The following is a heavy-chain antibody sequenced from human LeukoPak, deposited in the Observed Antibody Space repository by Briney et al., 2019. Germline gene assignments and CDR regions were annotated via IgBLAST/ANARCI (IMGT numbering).Heavy chain of an antibody. CDR1: GFTFSSYS. CDR3: ARKYCSSTSCYLGLDY. D-gene: IGHD2-2*01. V-gene: IGHV3-48*04. J-gene: IGHJ4*02. Sequence: GGSLRLSCAASGFTFSSYSMNWVRQAPGKGLEWVSYISSSSSTIYHADSVKGRFTISRDNAKNSLYLQMNSLRAEDTAVYYCARKYCSSTSCYLGLDYWGQGTLVTVSS. CDR2: ISSSSSTI.